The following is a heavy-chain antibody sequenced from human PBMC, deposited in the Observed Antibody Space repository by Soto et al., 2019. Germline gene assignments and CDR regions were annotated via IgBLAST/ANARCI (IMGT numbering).Heavy chain of an antibody. V-gene: IGHV4-59*01. D-gene: IGHD1-26*01. CDR2: GYYSGST. CDR1: GGSISSYY. Sequence: SETLSLTCTVSGGSISSYYWSWIRQPPGKALEWIGYGYYSGSTSYNPSLRSRVTISVDTSKNQLSLKLSSVTATDTAVYYCAREPYSGTYYFHYGMDVWGQGTTVTVSS. J-gene: IGHJ6*02. CDR3: AREPYSGTYYFHYGMDV.